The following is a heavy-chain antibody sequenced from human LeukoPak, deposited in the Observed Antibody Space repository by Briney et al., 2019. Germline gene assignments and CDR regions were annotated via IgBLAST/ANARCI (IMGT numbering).Heavy chain of an antibody. J-gene: IGHJ4*02. CDR3: ASSGSYRFDY. V-gene: IGHV3-48*02. CDR2: ITASGIAM. Sequence: GGSLRLSCAASGFTFSSYSMNWVRQAPGKGLEWVSHITASGIAMFYADSVKGRFTISRDNAKNPLYLQMNSLRDEDTAVYYCASSGSYRFDYWGQGTLVTVSS. CDR1: GFTFSSYS. D-gene: IGHD1-26*01.